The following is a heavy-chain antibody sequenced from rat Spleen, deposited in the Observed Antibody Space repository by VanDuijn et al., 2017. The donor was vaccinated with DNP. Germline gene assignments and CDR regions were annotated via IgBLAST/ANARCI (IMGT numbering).Heavy chain of an antibody. CDR2: IVFDGTGT. J-gene: IGHJ2*01. CDR3: TRQGTGTTRHYVAN. D-gene: IGHD4-1*01. CDR1: GFSFSDYY. Sequence: EVQLVESGGGSVPPGGSLKVSCAASGFSFSDYYVAWVRLAPKKGLEWVAIIVFDGTGTYYRDSVKGRFTISRDNAKSTLYLQMDSLRSEDTATYYCTRQGTGTTRHYVANWGQGVMVTVSS. V-gene: IGHV5-7*01.